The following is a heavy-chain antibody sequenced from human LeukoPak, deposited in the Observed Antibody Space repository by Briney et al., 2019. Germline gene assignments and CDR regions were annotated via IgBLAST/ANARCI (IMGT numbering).Heavy chain of an antibody. CDR3: ARGGYSGYDFPFDY. J-gene: IGHJ4*02. CDR2: INPKSGGA. D-gene: IGHD5-12*01. V-gene: IGHV1-2*02. CDR1: GYTFTDYY. Sequence: ASVKVSCKASGYTFTDYYMHWVRQAPGQGLEWMGWINPKSGGANSAQRFQGRVTMTRDTSISAAYMELSRLRSDDTAVYYCARGGYSGYDFPFDYWGQGTLVTVSS.